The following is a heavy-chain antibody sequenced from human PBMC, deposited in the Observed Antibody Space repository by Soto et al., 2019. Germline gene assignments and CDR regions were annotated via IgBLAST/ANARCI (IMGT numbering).Heavy chain of an antibody. CDR1: GGSFSGYY. D-gene: IGHD3-3*01. CDR3: ARGPYDFWSGYYSYWFDP. CDR2: INHSGST. V-gene: IGHV4-34*01. J-gene: IGHJ5*02. Sequence: SETLSLTCAVYGGSFSGYYWSWIRQPPGKGLEWIGEINHSGSTNYNPSLKSRVTISVDTSKNQFSLKLSSATAADTAVYYCARGPYDFWSGYYSYWFDPWGQGTLVTVSS.